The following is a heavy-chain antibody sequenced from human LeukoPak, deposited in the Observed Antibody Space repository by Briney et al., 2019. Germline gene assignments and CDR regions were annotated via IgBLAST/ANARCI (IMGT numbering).Heavy chain of an antibody. Sequence: GGSLRLSCAASGFTFSSYSMNWVRQAPGKGLEWVSSISSSSSYIYYADSVKGRFTISRDNAKNLLYLQMNSLRAEDTAVYYCAGLDGSGTSWGQGTLVTVSS. D-gene: IGHD3-10*01. J-gene: IGHJ4*02. V-gene: IGHV3-21*01. CDR3: AGLDGSGTS. CDR2: ISSSSSYI. CDR1: GFTFSSYS.